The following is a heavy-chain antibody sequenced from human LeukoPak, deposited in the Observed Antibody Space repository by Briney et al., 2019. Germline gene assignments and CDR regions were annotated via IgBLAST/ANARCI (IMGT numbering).Heavy chain of an antibody. V-gene: IGHV3-23*01. CDR3: AKDQMWTYYFDS. D-gene: IGHD3/OR15-3a*01. J-gene: IGHJ4*02. CDR2: IIGSDGTT. CDR1: GFTSSLYV. Sequence: PGGSLRLSCEVSGFTSSLYVMSWVRQAPGKGLEWVSSIIGSDGTTHYGVSVKGRFTISRDNTNSTLYLQMDSLTAEDTAIYYCAKDQMWTYYFDSWGQGALVTVSS.